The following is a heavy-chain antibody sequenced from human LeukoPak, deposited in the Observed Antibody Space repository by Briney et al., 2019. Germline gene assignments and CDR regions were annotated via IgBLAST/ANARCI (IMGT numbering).Heavy chain of an antibody. CDR1: GFTVSSNY. Sequence: GGSLRLSCAASGFTVSSNYMSWVRQAPGKGLEWISLIYSGGNTYYADSVKGRFTISRDNSKNTLYPQMNSLRAEDTAVYYCARDLLYGSGGFDYWGQGTLVTVSS. V-gene: IGHV3-66*01. CDR2: IYSGGNT. D-gene: IGHD3-10*01. J-gene: IGHJ4*02. CDR3: ARDLLYGSGGFDY.